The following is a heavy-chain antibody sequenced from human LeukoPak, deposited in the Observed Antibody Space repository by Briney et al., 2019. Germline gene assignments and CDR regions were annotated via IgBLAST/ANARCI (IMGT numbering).Heavy chain of an antibody. V-gene: IGHV1-2*02. Sequence: ASVKVSCKASGYTFTGYYMHWVRQVPGQGLEWMGWINPNSGGTNYAQKFQGRVTMTRDTSISTAYMELSRLRSDDTAVYYCARVASGSYWGGYYFDYWGQGTLVTVSS. CDR3: ARVASGSYWGGYYFDY. CDR2: INPNSGGT. J-gene: IGHJ4*02. D-gene: IGHD1-26*01. CDR1: GYTFTGYY.